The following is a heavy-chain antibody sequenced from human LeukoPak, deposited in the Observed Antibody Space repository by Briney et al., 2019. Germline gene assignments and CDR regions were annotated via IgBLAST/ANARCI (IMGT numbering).Heavy chain of an antibody. CDR1: GFTFSSYG. Sequence: GGSLRLSCVASGFTFSSYGMRWVRQAPGKGLEWVAVISYDGSNRDYADSLKGRFTISRDNSKNTLYLQMNSLRAEDTAVYYCANDYSNYYSYGMDVWGQGTTVTVSS. V-gene: IGHV3-30*18. D-gene: IGHD4-11*01. CDR2: ISYDGSNR. CDR3: ANDYSNYYSYGMDV. J-gene: IGHJ6*02.